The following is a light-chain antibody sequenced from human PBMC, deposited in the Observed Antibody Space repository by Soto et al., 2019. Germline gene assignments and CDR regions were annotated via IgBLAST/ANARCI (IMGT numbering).Light chain of an antibody. J-gene: IGLJ2*01. Sequence: QSVLTQPPSVSASPGQKGTISCSGSSSNIGNNYVSWYQQLPGAAPKLLIDDNDKRPSGIPDRFSCSKSGTSATLGITGLQTGDEADYFCGTWDSSLSVVVFGGGTKLTVL. CDR2: DND. V-gene: IGLV1-51*01. CDR3: GTWDSSLSVVV. CDR1: SSNIGNNY.